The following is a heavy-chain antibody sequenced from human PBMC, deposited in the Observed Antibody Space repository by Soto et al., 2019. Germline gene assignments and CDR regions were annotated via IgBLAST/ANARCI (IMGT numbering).Heavy chain of an antibody. Sequence: EVQLMESGGGVARPGGSLRLSCATSGFTFSSNSMNWVRQVPGKRLEWVSRIGAGDDTTYYTDSVEGWFTISRDDSKGTLYLQMNSLKVEDTAIYFCVMRAGDYWGQGTLVTVSS. J-gene: IGHJ4*02. CDR1: GFTFSSNS. CDR3: VMRAGDY. V-gene: IGHV3-23*01. D-gene: IGHD3-16*01. CDR2: IGAGDDTT.